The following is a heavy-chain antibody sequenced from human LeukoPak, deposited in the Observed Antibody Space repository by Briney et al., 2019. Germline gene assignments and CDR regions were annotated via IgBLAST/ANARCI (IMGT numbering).Heavy chain of an antibody. CDR3: ARKGIRIVY. CDR1: GFTFSGSA. D-gene: IGHD2-15*01. Sequence: PGGSLRLSCAASGFTFSGSAMHWVRQASGKGLEWVGRIRSKANSYATAYAASVKGRFTISRDDSKNTAYLQMNSLKTEDTAVYYCARKGIRIVYWGQGTLVTVSS. V-gene: IGHV3-73*01. J-gene: IGHJ4*02. CDR2: IRSKANSYAT.